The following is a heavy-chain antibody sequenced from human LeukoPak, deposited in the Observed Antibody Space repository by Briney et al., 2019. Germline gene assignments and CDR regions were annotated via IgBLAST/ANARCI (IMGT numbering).Heavy chain of an antibody. J-gene: IGHJ4*02. V-gene: IGHV3-30*18. Sequence: GSLRLSCAASGFTFTSYGMHWVRQAPGKGLEWVSVISYGRGNKYYADSVEGRFTISRDNSKNTLYLQMNSLRAGDTAMYYCAKGSSAGRPYYFDYWGQGTLVTVSS. CDR2: ISYGRGNK. D-gene: IGHD3-10*01. CDR3: AKGSSAGRPYYFDY. CDR1: GFTFTSYG.